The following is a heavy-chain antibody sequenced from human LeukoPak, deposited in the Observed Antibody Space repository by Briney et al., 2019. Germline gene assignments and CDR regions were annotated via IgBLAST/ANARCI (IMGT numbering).Heavy chain of an antibody. V-gene: IGHV3-30*04. Sequence: GGSLRLSCAASGFTFSSYAMHWVRQAPGKGLEWVAVISYDGSNKYYADSVKGRFTISRDNSKNTLYLQMNSLRAEDTAVYYFAGDRITVPDYWGQGTLVTVSS. CDR1: GFTFSSYA. CDR2: ISYDGSNK. CDR3: AGDRITVPDY. D-gene: IGHD3-16*01. J-gene: IGHJ4*02.